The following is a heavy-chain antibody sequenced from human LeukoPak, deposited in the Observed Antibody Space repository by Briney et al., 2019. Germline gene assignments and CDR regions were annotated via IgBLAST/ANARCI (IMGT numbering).Heavy chain of an antibody. CDR1: GFTFSTSD. Sequence: GGYLRLACAASGFTFSTSDMTWVRQAPGNGQEWVSAISGSGGSTYYADSVKGRFTISRDNSKNTLYLQMNSLRAEDTAVYYCAKDRILSYDFWSGYYRALDYWGQGTLVTVSS. D-gene: IGHD3-3*01. V-gene: IGHV3-23*01. CDR2: ISGSGGST. CDR3: AKDRILSYDFWSGYYRALDY. J-gene: IGHJ4*02.